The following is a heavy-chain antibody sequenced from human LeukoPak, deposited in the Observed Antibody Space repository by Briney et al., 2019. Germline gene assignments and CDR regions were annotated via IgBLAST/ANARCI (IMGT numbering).Heavy chain of an antibody. V-gene: IGHV3-21*01. Sequence: PGRSLRLSCAASGFTFSSYSMNWVRQAPGKGLEWVSSISSSSSYIYYADSVKGRFTISRDNAKNSLYLQMNSLRAEDTAVYYCARGPRNPEWLLSEDYWGQGTLVTVSS. CDR1: GFTFSSYS. D-gene: IGHD3-3*01. CDR2: ISSSSSYI. CDR3: ARGPRNPEWLLSEDY. J-gene: IGHJ4*02.